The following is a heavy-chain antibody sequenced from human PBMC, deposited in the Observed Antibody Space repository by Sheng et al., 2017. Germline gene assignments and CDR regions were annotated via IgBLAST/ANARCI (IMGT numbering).Heavy chain of an antibody. D-gene: IGHD5-18*01. J-gene: IGHJ4*02. V-gene: IGHV4-38-2*01. CDR3: ARLFRDTAMGHNSDY. Sequence: QVQLQESGPGLVKPSETLSLTCAVSGYSISSGYYWAWIRQPPGRGWSGLGGIYHSGNTYYNPSLKSRVTISVDTSKNQFSLKLTSVTAADTAVYYCARLFRDTAMGHNSDYWGQGTLVTVSS. CDR2: IYHSGNT. CDR1: GYSISSGYY.